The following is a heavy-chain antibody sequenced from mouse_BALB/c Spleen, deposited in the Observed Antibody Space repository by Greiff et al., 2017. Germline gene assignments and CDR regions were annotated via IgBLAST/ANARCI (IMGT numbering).Heavy chain of an antibody. V-gene: IGHV3-2*02. J-gene: IGHJ3*01. CDR1: GYSITSDYA. D-gene: IGHD2-4*01. CDR3: ARDDYDEAWFAY. Sequence: EVKLMESGPGLVKPSQSLSLTCTVTGYSITSDYAWNWIRQFPGNKLEWMGYISYSGSTSYNPSLKSRISITRDTSKNQFFLQLNSVTTEDTATYYCARDDYDEAWFAYWGQGTLVTVSA. CDR2: ISYSGST.